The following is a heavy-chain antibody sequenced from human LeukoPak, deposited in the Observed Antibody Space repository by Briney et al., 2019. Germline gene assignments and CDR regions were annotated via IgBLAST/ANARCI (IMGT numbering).Heavy chain of an antibody. CDR2: IIPIFGTA. Sequence: SVKVSCKASGGTFSSYAISWVRQAPGQGLEWMGGIIPIFGTANYAQKFQGRVTITADESTSTAYMELSSLRSEDTAVYYCARTPSVAGSPYNWFDPWGQGTLVTVSS. CDR3: ARTPSVAGSPYNWFDP. V-gene: IGHV1-69*13. D-gene: IGHD6-19*01. J-gene: IGHJ5*02. CDR1: GGTFSSYA.